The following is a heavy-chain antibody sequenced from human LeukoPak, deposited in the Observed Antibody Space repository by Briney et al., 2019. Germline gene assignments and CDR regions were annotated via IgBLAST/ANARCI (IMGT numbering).Heavy chain of an antibody. CDR1: GFTFSTYA. Sequence: GGSLRLSCAASGFTFSTYAMSWVRQAPGKGLDWLSAISGSGGSTYYADSVKGRFTISRDDSKNTLYLQLDSPRAEDTAVYYCAKVSLGTAMTSWGQGTLVTVSS. CDR3: AKVSLGTAMTS. J-gene: IGHJ5*02. V-gene: IGHV3-23*01. CDR2: ISGSGGST. D-gene: IGHD5-18*01.